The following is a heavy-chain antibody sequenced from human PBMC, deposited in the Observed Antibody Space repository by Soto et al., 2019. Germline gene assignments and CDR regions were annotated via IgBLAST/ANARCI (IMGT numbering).Heavy chain of an antibody. CDR3: APLSVSLSGPYGIHV. CDR2: MLYSGLT. D-gene: IGHD2-15*01. V-gene: IGHV4-39*01. CDR1: GYSVSSSDYY. Sequence: LSLTCSVSGYSVSSSDYYWAWIRQPPGKGLEWIGSMLYSGLTYYNPSLKSRVTLSVDTSKNQFSVRLNSVTASDTAVYYCAPLSVSLSGPYGIHVWGQGTTVTAP. J-gene: IGHJ6*02.